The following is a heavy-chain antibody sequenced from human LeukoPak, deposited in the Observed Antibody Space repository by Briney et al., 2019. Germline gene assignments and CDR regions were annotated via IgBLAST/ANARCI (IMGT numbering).Heavy chain of an antibody. D-gene: IGHD3-16*01. CDR3: ARGLRLDY. CDR2: INHSRST. CDR1: GGSFSGYY. V-gene: IGHV4-34*01. J-gene: IGHJ4*02. Sequence: SSETLSLTCAVYGGSFSGYYWSWIRQPRGKGLQWIGEINHSRSTNYNPSLKSRVTISVDTSKNQFSLKLSSVTAADTAVYYCARGLRLDYWGQGTLVTVSS.